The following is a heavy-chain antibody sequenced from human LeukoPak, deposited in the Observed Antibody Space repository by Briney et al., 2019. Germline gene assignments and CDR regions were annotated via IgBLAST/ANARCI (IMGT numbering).Heavy chain of an antibody. J-gene: IGHJ6*02. CDR2: IRSSSSYI. V-gene: IGHV3-21*01. D-gene: IGHD2-2*01. Sequence: PGPSLSPVRPPSGFTLTIYCMKCVSHAPGEGMGWVSSIRSSSSYIKYAVSVKGRFTISRDNAKNSRYLQMNSLRAEDTAVYYCARAEGDCSSTSCGADYYYGMHVWGQGTTVTGSS. CDR3: ARAEGDCSSTSCGADYYYGMHV. CDR1: GFTLTIYC.